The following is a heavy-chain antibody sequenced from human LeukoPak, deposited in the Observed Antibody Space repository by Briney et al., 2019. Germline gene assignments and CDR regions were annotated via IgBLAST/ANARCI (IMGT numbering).Heavy chain of an antibody. CDR3: ESDFLGYCSGGSCYRGGFYFDY. D-gene: IGHD2-15*01. CDR1: GGTLSSYA. Sequence: SVKLSCKVSGGTLSSYAISWVRQPPGQGLEWMGRIIPIVGTANYAQKLQSRDTLTTHESKSTAYMELSSLRSEDPAVYCCESDFLGYCSGGSCYRGGFYFDYWGQGTLVTVSS. J-gene: IGHJ4*02. V-gene: IGHV1-69*05. CDR2: IIPIVGTA.